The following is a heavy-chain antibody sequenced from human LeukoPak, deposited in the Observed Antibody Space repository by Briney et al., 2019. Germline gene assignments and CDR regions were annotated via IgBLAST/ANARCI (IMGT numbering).Heavy chain of an antibody. CDR3: ARDPVGSTSHNWFDP. D-gene: IGHD2-2*01. V-gene: IGHV3-21*01. Sequence: NPGGSLRLSCAASGFTFSSYRMNWVRQAPGKGLEWVSSISSSSSYIYYVDSVKSRFSISRDNSTNSLYLQMNSLRAEDTAVYYCARDPVGSTSHNWFDPWGQGTLVTVSS. J-gene: IGHJ5*02. CDR2: ISSSSSYI. CDR1: GFTFSSYR.